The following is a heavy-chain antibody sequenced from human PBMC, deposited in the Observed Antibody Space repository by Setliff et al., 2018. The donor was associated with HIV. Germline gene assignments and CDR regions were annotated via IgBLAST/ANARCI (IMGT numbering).Heavy chain of an antibody. J-gene: IGHJ4*02. D-gene: IGHD2-15*01. CDR3: TRLGPSDYCGGGNCYYGY. Sequence: GGSLRLSCAASGFTFSGSAMHWVRQASGKGLEWVGRIKSKTNNYATAYAASVKGRFTISRDDSKKTAYLQMNSLKTEDTAVYFCTRLGPSDYCGGGNCYYGYWGQGTLVTVSS. CDR2: IKSKTNNYAT. V-gene: IGHV3-73*01. CDR1: GFTFSGSA.